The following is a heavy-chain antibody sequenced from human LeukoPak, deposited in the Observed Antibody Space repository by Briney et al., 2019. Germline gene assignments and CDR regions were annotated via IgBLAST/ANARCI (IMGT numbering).Heavy chain of an antibody. Sequence: PGGSLRLSCAASGFTFSSYWMSWVRQAPGKGLEWVANIKQDGSEKYYVDSVKGRFTISRDNAKNSLYLQMNSLRAEDTAVYYCARDRGAYYDSSGYYDYWGQGTLVTVSS. CDR3: ARDRGAYYDSSGYYDY. V-gene: IGHV3-7*01. CDR2: IKQDGSEK. J-gene: IGHJ4*02. CDR1: GFTFSSYW. D-gene: IGHD3-22*01.